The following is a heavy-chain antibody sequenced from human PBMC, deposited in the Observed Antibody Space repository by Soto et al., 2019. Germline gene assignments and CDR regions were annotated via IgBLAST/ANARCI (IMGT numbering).Heavy chain of an antibody. CDR2: ISHDGKDK. Sequence: QMQLVESGGGVVQPGRSLRVSCATSGFAFSYYGIHWVRQAPGKGLERVADISHDGKDKWYADSVKGRFTISRDNSENTLYLQRNGLRSQDTAGYFCASGEGRSGNDTRFDSWAQGTLVTVSS. CDR1: GFAFSYYG. V-gene: IGHV3-30*03. CDR3: ASGEGRSGNDTRFDS. D-gene: IGHD5-12*01. J-gene: IGHJ4*02.